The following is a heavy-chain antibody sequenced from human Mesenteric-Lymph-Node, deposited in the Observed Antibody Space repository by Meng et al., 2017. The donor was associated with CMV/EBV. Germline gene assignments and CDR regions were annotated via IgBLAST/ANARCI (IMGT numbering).Heavy chain of an antibody. V-gene: IGHV1-2*06. D-gene: IGHD3-10*01. Sequence: ASGYTFTGYDMHWVRQAPGQGLEWMGRINPNSGGTNYAQNFQGRVTVTRDTSISTTYMELSRLRSDDTAVYYCAVRWSSGNYYYFDYWGQGTLVTVSS. CDR3: AVRWSSGNYYYFDY. CDR1: GYTFTGYD. J-gene: IGHJ4*02. CDR2: INPNSGGT.